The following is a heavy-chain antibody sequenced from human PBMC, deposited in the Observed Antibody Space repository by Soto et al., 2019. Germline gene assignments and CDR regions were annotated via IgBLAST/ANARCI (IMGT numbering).Heavy chain of an antibody. V-gene: IGHV3-7*03. CDR2: IKQDGSEK. CDR3: ARAGLYGDYDHY. D-gene: IGHD4-17*01. Sequence: PGGSLRLSCAASGFTFSSYRMSRVRQAPGKGLEWVANIKQDGSEKYYVDSVKGRFTISRDNAKNSLYLQMNSLRAEDTAVYYCARAGLYGDYDHYWGQGTLVTISS. J-gene: IGHJ4*02. CDR1: GFTFSSYR.